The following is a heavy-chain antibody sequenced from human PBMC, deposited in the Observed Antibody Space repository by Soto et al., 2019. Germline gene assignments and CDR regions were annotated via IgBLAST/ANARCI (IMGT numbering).Heavy chain of an antibody. Sequence: LRLSCAASGFTFNIYSMTWLRQAPGKGLEWVSTISGSGGSTYYTESVKGRFTISRDNSKNTLFLQMSSLRAEDTAAYYCAKDWTSIWGQGTMVTVS. CDR2: ISGSGGST. D-gene: IGHD3-3*01. J-gene: IGHJ3*02. CDR1: GFTFNIYS. V-gene: IGHV3-23*01. CDR3: AKDWTSI.